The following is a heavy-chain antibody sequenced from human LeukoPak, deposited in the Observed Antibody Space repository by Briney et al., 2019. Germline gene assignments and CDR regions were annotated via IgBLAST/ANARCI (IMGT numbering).Heavy chain of an antibody. CDR1: GFTFSSYA. D-gene: IGHD4-11*01. Sequence: GGSLRLSCAASGFTFSSYAMHGVRQAPGKGLEWVAVMSYDGSNKYYADSVKGRFTISRDNSKNTLYLQMNSLRAEDTAVYYCARDWSSKYPYYYGMDVWGQGTTVTVSS. J-gene: IGHJ6*02. V-gene: IGHV3-30-3*01. CDR2: MSYDGSNK. CDR3: ARDWSSKYPYYYGMDV.